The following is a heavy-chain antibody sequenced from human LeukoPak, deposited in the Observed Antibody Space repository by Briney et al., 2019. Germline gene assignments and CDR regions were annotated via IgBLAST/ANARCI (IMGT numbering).Heavy chain of an antibody. J-gene: IGHJ4*02. CDR1: GFTLRNYF. CDR3: ARGGGLYSSGYYSGYYFDY. CDR2: INQDGSKR. V-gene: IGHV3-7*01. Sequence: PGGSLSLSCAGSGFTLRNYFMSWVRQAPGQGLEWGANINQDGSKRNYVDSVKARFTISSDNAQNSLYLQMNTLRAEDTAVYYCARGGGLYSSGYYSGYYFDYWGQGTLVTVSS. D-gene: IGHD3-22*01.